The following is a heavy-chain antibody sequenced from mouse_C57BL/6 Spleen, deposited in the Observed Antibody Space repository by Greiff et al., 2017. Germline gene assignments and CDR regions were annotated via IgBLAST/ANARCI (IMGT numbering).Heavy chain of an antibody. CDR2: INPSTGGT. CDR1: GYSFTGYY. Sequence: EVQLQQPGPELVKPGASVKISCKASGYSFTGYYMHWVKQSPEQSLEWIGEINPSTGGTTYNQKFKAKATLTVDNSSSTAYMQLKSLTSEDSAVYYCARMSDGHGDYWGQGTTLTVSA. D-gene: IGHD2-3*01. V-gene: IGHV1-42*01. J-gene: IGHJ2*01. CDR3: ARMSDGHGDY.